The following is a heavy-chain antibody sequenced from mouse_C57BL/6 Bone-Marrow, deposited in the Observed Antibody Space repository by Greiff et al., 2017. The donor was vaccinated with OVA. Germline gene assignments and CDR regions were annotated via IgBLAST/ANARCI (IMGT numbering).Heavy chain of an antibody. Sequence: EVKLMESGGGLVKPGGSLKLSCAASGFTFSSYAMSWVRQTPEKRLEWVATISDGGSYTYYPDNVKGRFTISRDNAKNNLYLQMSHLKSEDTAMYYCARDSMFFFYYGSSQFAYWGQGTLVTVSA. J-gene: IGHJ3*01. V-gene: IGHV5-4*01. CDR2: ISDGGSYT. CDR3: ARDSMFFFYYGSSQFAY. CDR1: GFTFSSYA. D-gene: IGHD1-1*01.